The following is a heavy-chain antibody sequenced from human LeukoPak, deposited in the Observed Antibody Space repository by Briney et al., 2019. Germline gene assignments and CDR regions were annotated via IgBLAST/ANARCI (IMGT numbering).Heavy chain of an antibody. V-gene: IGHV1-2*02. CDR3: ARDILTDDAFDI. CDR2: INPNSGGT. Sequence: GASVKISCKASGYTFTGYFMHWVRQAPGQGLEWMGWINPNSGGTNYAQKFQGRVTMTRDTSISTAYMELSRLTSDDTAVYYCARDILTDDAFDIWGQGTMVTVSS. D-gene: IGHD7-27*01. CDR1: GYTFTGYF. J-gene: IGHJ3*02.